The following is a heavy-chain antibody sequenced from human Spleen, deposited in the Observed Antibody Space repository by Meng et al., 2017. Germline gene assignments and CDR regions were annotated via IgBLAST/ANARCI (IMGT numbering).Heavy chain of an antibody. J-gene: IGHJ6*02. CDR2: ISGSGGST. D-gene: IGHD6-19*01. CDR3: ANLAVAGTGVVDYYYYGMDV. Sequence: GESLKISCAASGFTFSSYAMSWVRQAPGKGLEWVSAISGSGGSTYYADSVKGRFTISRDNSKNTLYLQMNSLRAEDTAVYYCANLAVAGTGVVDYYYYGMDVWGQGTTVTVSS. CDR1: GFTFSSYA. V-gene: IGHV3-23*01.